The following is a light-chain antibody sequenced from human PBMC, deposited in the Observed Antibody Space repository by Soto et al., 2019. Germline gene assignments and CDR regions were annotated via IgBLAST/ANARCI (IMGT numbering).Light chain of an antibody. Sequence: QSALTQPASVSGSHGQSIAISCTGTSSDVVIFKYVSWYQQHPGKAPKLLIYEVSIRPSGVSDRFSGSKSGNTSSLTISGLRHEDEAYYYCCSYAGSTTRVVFGGGPKLTVL. CDR1: SSDVVIFKY. CDR3: CSYAGSTTRVV. V-gene: IGLV2-14*01. J-gene: IGLJ2*01. CDR2: EVS.